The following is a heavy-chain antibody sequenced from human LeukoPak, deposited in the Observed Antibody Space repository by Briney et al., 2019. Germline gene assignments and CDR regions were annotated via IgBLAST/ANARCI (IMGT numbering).Heavy chain of an antibody. CDR2: IYSSGST. CDR1: GGSISSYY. Sequence: SETLSLTCSVSGGSISSYYWSWIRQPAGKGLEWIGRIYSSGSTNYNPSLKTRVTMSLDTSKNQFSQNLTTVTAADTAVYYCARTSARGAQFDYWGQGTLVTVSS. D-gene: IGHD3-10*01. J-gene: IGHJ4*02. CDR3: ARTSARGAQFDY. V-gene: IGHV4-4*07.